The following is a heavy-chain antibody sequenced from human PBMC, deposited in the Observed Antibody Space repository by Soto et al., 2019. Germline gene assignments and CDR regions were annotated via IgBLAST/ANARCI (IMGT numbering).Heavy chain of an antibody. CDR2: FDPEDGKT. CDR1: GYTLSDLS. J-gene: IGHJ2*01. V-gene: IGHV1-24*01. CDR3: ATHLPTSRGLKLWNFDL. D-gene: IGHD3-10*01. Sequence: ASVKVSCKVSGYTLSDLSIHWVRQAPGKGLEWMGGFDPEDGKTIYTQNFQGRVTVTEDTSTDTAYMDLSSLRNEDTAVYYCATHLPTSRGLKLWNFDLWGRRTLVTVSS.